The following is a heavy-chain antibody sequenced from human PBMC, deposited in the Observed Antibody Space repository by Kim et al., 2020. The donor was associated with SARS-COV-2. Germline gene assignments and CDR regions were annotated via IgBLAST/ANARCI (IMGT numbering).Heavy chain of an antibody. CDR3: ARDKGAAAVSYYYGMDV. V-gene: IGHV3-33*01. Sequence: GGSLRLSCAASGFTFSSYGMHWVRQAPGKGLEWVAVIWYDGSNKYYADSVKGRFTISRDSSKNTLYLQMNSLRAEDTAVYYCARDKGAAAVSYYYGMDVWGQGTTVTVSS. CDR2: IWYDGSNK. CDR1: GFTFSSYG. D-gene: IGHD6-13*01. J-gene: IGHJ6*02.